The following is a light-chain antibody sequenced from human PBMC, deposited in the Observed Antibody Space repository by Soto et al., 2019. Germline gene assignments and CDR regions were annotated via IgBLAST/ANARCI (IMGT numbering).Light chain of an antibody. Sequence: EIVLTQSPATLSLSPGERATLSCRASQSVTSYLAWYQQKPGQAPRLLIYDASNRASGIPARFSGGGSGTDFTLTISSLEPEDFAVYYCQQRSNWPLTFRGGTKVEIK. CDR2: DAS. CDR1: QSVTSY. J-gene: IGKJ4*01. CDR3: QQRSNWPLT. V-gene: IGKV3-11*01.